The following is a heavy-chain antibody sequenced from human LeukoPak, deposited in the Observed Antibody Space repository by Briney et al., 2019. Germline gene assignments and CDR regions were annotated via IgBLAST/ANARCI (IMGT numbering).Heavy chain of an antibody. D-gene: IGHD5-12*01. CDR2: ISPDGREA. V-gene: IGHV3-7*01. CDR1: GFTSRDYW. CDR3: ARVFMDIVATWSSYGMDV. Sequence: PGGSLRLSCAASGFTSRDYWMYWVRQAPGEGLELVAKISPDGREAYYVDSVKGRFTISRDNTKQSVSLQMNNLRVEDTAVYYCARVFMDIVATWSSYGMDVWGQGTTVTVSS. J-gene: IGHJ6*02.